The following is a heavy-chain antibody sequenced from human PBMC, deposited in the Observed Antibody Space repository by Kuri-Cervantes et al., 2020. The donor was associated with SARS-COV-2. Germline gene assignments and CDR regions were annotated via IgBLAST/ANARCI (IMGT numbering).Heavy chain of an antibody. Sequence: GGSLRLSCAASGFTFSSYWMHWVRQAPGKGLVWVSRINSDGSSTSYADSVKGRFTIPRDNAKNTLYLQMNSLRAEATAVYYCARDPVTPGYYYYYGMDVWGQGTTVTVSS. CDR2: INSDGSST. CDR3: ARDPVTPGYYYYYGMDV. V-gene: IGHV3-74*01. J-gene: IGHJ6*02. D-gene: IGHD4-23*01. CDR1: GFTFSSYW.